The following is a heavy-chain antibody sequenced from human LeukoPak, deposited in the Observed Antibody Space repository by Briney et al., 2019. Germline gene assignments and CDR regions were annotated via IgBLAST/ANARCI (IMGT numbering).Heavy chain of an antibody. CDR3: ARGAVTIFGSFFDY. V-gene: IGHV4-31*03. D-gene: IGHD3-3*01. CDR2: IYYSGST. CDR1: GGSISSGGYY. J-gene: IGHJ4*02. Sequence: SQTLSLTCTVSGGSISSGGYYWSWIRQHPGRGLEWIGYIYYSGSTYYNPSLKSRVTISVDTSKNQFSLKLSSVTAADTAVYYCARGAVTIFGSFFDYWGQGTLVTVSS.